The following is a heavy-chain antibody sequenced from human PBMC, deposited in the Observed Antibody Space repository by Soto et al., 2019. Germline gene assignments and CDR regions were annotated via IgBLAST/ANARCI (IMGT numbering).Heavy chain of an antibody. CDR3: ARTMTTVDPSLDY. CDR1: GGTFSSYA. CDR2: IIPIFGTA. V-gene: IGHV1-69*13. J-gene: IGHJ4*02. Sequence: ASVKVSCKASGGTFSSYAISWVRQAPGQGLEWMGGIIPIFGTANYAQKFQGRVTITADESTSTAYMELSSLRSEDTAVYYCARTMTTVDPSLDYWGQGTLVTVSS. D-gene: IGHD4-17*01.